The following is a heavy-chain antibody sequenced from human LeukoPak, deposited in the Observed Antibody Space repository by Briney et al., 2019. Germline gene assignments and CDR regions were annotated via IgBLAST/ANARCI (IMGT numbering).Heavy chain of an antibody. CDR1: DDSIRSSAYY. D-gene: IGHD6-19*01. CDR3: ARDSSEWVAQHFDP. J-gene: IGHJ5*02. CDR2: IYYSGST. V-gene: IGHV4-61*08. Sequence: SETLSLTCAVSDDSIRSSAYYWSWIRQPPGKGLEWIGYIYYSGSTTYNPSLKSRVTISIDTSKNQFSLRLSSVTAADTAVYYCARDSSEWVAQHFDPWGQGILVTVSS.